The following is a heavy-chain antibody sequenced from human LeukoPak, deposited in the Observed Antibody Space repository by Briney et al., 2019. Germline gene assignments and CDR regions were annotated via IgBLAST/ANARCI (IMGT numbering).Heavy chain of an antibody. CDR3: ARGGLAARRGMYYYYYYMDV. V-gene: IGHV1-69*05. J-gene: IGHJ6*03. CDR2: IIPIFGTA. D-gene: IGHD6-6*01. CDR1: GGTFSSYA. Sequence: SVKVSCKASGGTFSSYAISWVRQAPGQGLEWMGGIIPIFGTANYGQKFQGRVTITTDESTSTAYMELSSLRSEDTAMYYCARGGLAARRGMYYYYYYMDVWGKGTTVTVSS.